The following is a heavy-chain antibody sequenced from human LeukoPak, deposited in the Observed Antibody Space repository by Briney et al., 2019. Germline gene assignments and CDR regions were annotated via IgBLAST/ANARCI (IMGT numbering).Heavy chain of an antibody. J-gene: IGHJ6*02. CDR2: INHSGST. Sequence: KPSETLSLTCAVYGGSFSGYYWSWIRQPPGKGLEWIGEINHSGSTNYNPSLKSQVTISVDTSKNQFSLKLSSVTAADTAVYYCARGLPYYYYYYGMDVWGQGTTVTVSS. CDR3: ARGLPYYYYYYGMDV. CDR1: GGSFSGYY. V-gene: IGHV4-34*01.